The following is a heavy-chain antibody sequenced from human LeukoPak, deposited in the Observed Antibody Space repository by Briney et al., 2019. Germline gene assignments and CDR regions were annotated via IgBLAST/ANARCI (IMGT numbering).Heavy chain of an antibody. V-gene: IGHV1-2*02. CDR1: GYNFIGYV. J-gene: IGHJ6*03. CDR3: ARDVGYSVIRYCMDV. CDR2: IDPNGGGT. Sequence: ASVKVSCKASGYNFIGYVIHWVRQAPGQGLEWMGWIDPNGGGTSYAQKFQGRVTMTRDTSIRTACMELSRLRSDDSAVYYCARDVGYSVIRYCMDVWGKGTTVTVSS. D-gene: IGHD2-15*01.